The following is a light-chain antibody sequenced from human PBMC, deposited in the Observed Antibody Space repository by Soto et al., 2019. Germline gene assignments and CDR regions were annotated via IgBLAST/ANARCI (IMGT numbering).Light chain of an antibody. CDR2: DAS. Sequence: EIVMTQSPDTLSVSPGERATLSCRASQSLSSNLAWYQQKPGQAPRLLMYDASTRATGIPARFSGSGSGTEFTLTISSLQSEDFAVYYCQQYNNWPRTFGQGTKVEI. CDR3: QQYNNWPRT. J-gene: IGKJ1*01. CDR1: QSLSSN. V-gene: IGKV3-15*01.